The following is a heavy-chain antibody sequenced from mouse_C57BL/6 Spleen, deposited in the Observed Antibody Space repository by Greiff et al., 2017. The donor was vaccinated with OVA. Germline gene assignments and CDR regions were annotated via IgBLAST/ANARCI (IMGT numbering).Heavy chain of an antibody. CDR1: GYTFTSNG. CDR2: IHPNSGST. CDR3: ASLNWDGPAY. D-gene: IGHD4-1*01. Sequence: QVQLKQPGAELVKPGASVKLSCKASGYTFTSNGRHWVKQRPGQGLEWIGMIHPNSGSTNYNEKFKSKATLTVDKSSSTAYMQLSSLTSEDSAVYYCASLNWDGPAYWGQGTLVTVSA. V-gene: IGHV1-64*01. J-gene: IGHJ3*01.